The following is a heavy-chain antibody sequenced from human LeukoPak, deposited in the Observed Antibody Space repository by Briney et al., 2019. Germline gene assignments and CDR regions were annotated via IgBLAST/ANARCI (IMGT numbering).Heavy chain of an antibody. V-gene: IGHV3-30*18. CDR1: GFTFSSYG. D-gene: IGHD2-2*03. CDR2: ISYDGSNK. Sequence: GGSLRLSCEASGFTFSSYGMHWVRQAPGKGLEWVAVISYDGSNKYYADSVKGRFTISRDNSKNTLYLQMNSLRAEDTAVYYCAKDLDIVVVPAAISLDYWGQGTLVTVSS. CDR3: AKDLDIVVVPAAISLDY. J-gene: IGHJ4*02.